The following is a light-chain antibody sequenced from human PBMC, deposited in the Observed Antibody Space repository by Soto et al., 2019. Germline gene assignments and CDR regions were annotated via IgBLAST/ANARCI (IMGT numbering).Light chain of an antibody. J-gene: IGKJ2*01. V-gene: IGKV3-20*01. Sequence: EIVVTQSPGTLSLSPGQRATLSCRASQSVSSSYLAWYQHKRGQAPRLLMFGTGSRATGIPDRFSGTGSGTDFTLTINRLEPEDFAVYYCQQYSSTPHTFGQGTKVDIK. CDR3: QQYSSTPHT. CDR1: QSVSSSY. CDR2: GTG.